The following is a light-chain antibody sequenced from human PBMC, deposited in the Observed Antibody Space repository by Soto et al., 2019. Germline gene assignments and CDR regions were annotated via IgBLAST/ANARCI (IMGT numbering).Light chain of an antibody. V-gene: IGKV1-9*01. CDR3: QQSKSYPVT. CDR1: QDISSY. J-gene: IGKJ4*01. CDR2: SAS. Sequence: DIQLTQSPAFLSTSVGDKVTITCRASQDISSYLAWYQQKPGKAPNPLIYSASTLQSGVPSRFSGSGSGTEFTLTISSLQPEDVATYFCQQSKSYPVTVGGGTKVVIE.